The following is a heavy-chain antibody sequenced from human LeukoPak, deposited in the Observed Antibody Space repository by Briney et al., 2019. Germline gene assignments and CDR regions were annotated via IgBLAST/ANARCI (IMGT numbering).Heavy chain of an antibody. V-gene: IGHV3-21*01. CDR2: ISSSSSYI. CDR1: GFTFSSCS. D-gene: IGHD2-2*01. J-gene: IGHJ4*02. Sequence: GGSLRLSCAASGFTFSSCSMNWVRQAPGKGLEWVSSISSSSSYIYYADSVKGRFTISRDNAKNSLYLQMNSLRAEDTAVYYCARDCSSTSCSLDYWGQGTLVTVSS. CDR3: ARDCSSTSCSLDY.